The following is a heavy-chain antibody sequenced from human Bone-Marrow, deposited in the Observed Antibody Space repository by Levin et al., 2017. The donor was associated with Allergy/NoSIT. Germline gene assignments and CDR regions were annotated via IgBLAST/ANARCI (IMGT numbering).Heavy chain of an antibody. Sequence: SETLSLTCAVSGGSISSGGYSWSWIRQPPGKGLEWIGYIYHSGSTYYNPSLKSRVTISVDRSKNQFSLKLSSVTAADTAVYYCARAPRMGVRGANYFDYWGQGTLVTVSS. CDR1: GGSISSGGYS. V-gene: IGHV4-30-2*01. CDR2: IYHSGST. CDR3: ARAPRMGVRGANYFDY. J-gene: IGHJ4*02. D-gene: IGHD3-10*01.